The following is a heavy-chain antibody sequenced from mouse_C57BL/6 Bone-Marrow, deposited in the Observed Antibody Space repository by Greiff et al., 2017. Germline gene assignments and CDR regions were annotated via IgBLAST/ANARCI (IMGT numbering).Heavy chain of an antibody. J-gene: IGHJ1*03. CDR1: GYTFTDYY. V-gene: IGHV1-75*01. Sequence: QVQLKESGPELVKPGASVKISCKASGYTFTDYYINWVKQRPGQGLEWIGWIFPGSGSTYYNEKFKGKATLTVDKSSSTAYMLLSSLTSEDSAVYFCAREGIYYYGSSHWYFDVWGTGTTVTVSS. CDR3: AREGIYYYGSSHWYFDV. CDR2: IFPGSGST. D-gene: IGHD1-1*01.